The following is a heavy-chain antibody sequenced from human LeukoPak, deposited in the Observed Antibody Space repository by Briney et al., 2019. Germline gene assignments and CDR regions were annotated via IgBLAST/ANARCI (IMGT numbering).Heavy chain of an antibody. J-gene: IGHJ6*02. CDR1: GFTFSSYS. CDR3: ARDPRGFLTGYPWGDYYYGMDV. V-gene: IGHV3-21*01. D-gene: IGHD3-9*01. CDR2: ISSSNNYI. Sequence: PGGSLRLSCAASGFTFSSYSMNWVRQAPGKGLEWVSSISSSNNYIYYADSVKGRFTISRDNAKNSLYLQMNSLRAEDTAVYYCARDPRGFLTGYPWGDYYYGMDVWGQGTTVTVSS.